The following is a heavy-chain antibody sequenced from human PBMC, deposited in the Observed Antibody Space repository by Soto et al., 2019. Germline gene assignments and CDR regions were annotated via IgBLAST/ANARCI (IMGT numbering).Heavy chain of an antibody. CDR3: AKSEPYGSGSYDFDY. CDR1: GFTFSRNA. J-gene: IGHJ4*02. CDR2: ISGGGGAT. D-gene: IGHD1-26*01. Sequence: EVQLLESGGGLVQPGGSLRLSCAASGFTFSRNAMSWVRQAPGKGLEWVSGISGGGGATYYADSVKGRFTISRDNYKNTLYRQMNSLRAEDTAIYYCAKSEPYGSGSYDFDYWGQGTLVTVSS. V-gene: IGHV3-23*01.